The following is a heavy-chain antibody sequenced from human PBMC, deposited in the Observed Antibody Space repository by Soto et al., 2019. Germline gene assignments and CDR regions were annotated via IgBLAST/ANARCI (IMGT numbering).Heavy chain of an antibody. CDR1: GFTFSNSG. V-gene: IGHV3-30*03. Sequence: QVQLVESGGGVVQPGRSLRLSCAASGFTFSNSGMHWVRQAPGKGLEWVAVISSDGNTKYYADSVQGRFTISRDNSQNALFLERSGLRADDAALYYCTGQVASGYWGQGTLVTVSS. CDR3: TGQVASGY. CDR2: ISSDGNTK. J-gene: IGHJ4*02. D-gene: IGHD3-10*01.